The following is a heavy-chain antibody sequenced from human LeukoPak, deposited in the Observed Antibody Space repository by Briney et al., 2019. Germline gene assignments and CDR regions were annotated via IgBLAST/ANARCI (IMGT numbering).Heavy chain of an antibody. CDR3: AKTDYDSSGSLDY. D-gene: IGHD3-22*01. Sequence: GGSLRLSCAASGFTFSSYGMHWVRQAPGKGLEWVAFIRYDGSNKYYADSVKGRFTISRDNSKNTLYLQMNSLRAEDTAVYYCAKTDYDSSGSLDYWGQGTLVTVSS. V-gene: IGHV3-30*02. J-gene: IGHJ4*02. CDR1: GFTFSSYG. CDR2: IRYDGSNK.